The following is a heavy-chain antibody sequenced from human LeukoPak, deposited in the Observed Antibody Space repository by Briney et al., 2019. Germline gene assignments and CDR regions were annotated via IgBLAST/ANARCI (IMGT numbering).Heavy chain of an antibody. J-gene: IGHJ5*02. V-gene: IGHV3-21*01. D-gene: IGHD3-22*01. CDR1: GFTFSSYS. CDR2: ISSSSSYI. Sequence: SGGSLRLSCAASGFTFSSYSMNWVRQAPGKGLEWVSSISSSSSYIYYADSVKGRFTISRDNAKNSLYLQMNSLRAEDTAAYYCARVFRDYYDSSGYHNWFDPWGQGTLVAVSS. CDR3: ARVFRDYYDSSGYHNWFDP.